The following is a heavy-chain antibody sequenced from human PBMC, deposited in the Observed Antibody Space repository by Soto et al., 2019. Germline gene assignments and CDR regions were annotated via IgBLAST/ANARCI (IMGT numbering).Heavy chain of an antibody. CDR2: ISYDGNKK. CDR3: ARSRLGGVIVRGYNYGMDV. CDR1: GFTFSIYV. V-gene: IGHV3-30*03. Sequence: QVQLAESGGGVVQPGRSLGLSCAASGFTFSIYVMHWVRQAPGKGLEWVALISYDGNKKYYIDSVKGRFTISRDNSKNTLNLQMNSLRADDTAVYYCARSRLGGVIVRGYNYGMDVWGQGTTVTVSS. J-gene: IGHJ6*02. D-gene: IGHD3-16*02.